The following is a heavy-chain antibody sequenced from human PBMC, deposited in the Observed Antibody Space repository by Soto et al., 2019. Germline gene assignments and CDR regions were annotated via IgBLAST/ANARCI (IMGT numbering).Heavy chain of an antibody. J-gene: IGHJ4*02. D-gene: IGHD1-26*01. CDR2: ISGSGGST. Sequence: GGSLRLSCAASGFTFNNYAMGWVRQAPGKGLEWVSAISGSGGSTYYADSVKGRFTISRDNSKNTLYVQMNSLRAEDTAVYSCAKGGATTQYYFDYWGQGTLVTVSS. CDR3: AKGGATTQYYFDY. CDR1: GFTFNNYA. V-gene: IGHV3-23*01.